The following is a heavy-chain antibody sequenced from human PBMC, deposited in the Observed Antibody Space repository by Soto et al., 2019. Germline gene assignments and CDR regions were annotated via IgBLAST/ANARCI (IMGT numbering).Heavy chain of an antibody. Sequence: EVQLVESGGGLVKPGESLRVSCAASGFTFSSYSMNWVRQAPGKGLEWVSSISSSNSYIYYADSVKGRFTISRDNAKNSLCLQMNSLRAEDTAVYYCARGFLTVDTAMVPYGMDVWGQGTTVTVFS. V-gene: IGHV3-21*01. CDR1: GFTFSSYS. D-gene: IGHD5-18*01. CDR3: ARGFLTVDTAMVPYGMDV. CDR2: ISSSNSYI. J-gene: IGHJ6*02.